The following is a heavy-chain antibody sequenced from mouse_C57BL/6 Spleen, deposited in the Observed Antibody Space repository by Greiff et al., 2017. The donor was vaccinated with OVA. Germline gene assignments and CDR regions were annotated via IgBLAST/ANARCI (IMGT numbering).Heavy chain of an antibody. Sequence: DVKLQESGAELVRPGASVKLSCTASGFNIKDDYMHWVKQRPEQGLEWIGWIDPENGDTEYASKFQGKATITADTSSNTAYLQLSSLTSEDTAVYYCTKGVARDYWGQGTTLTVSS. CDR1: GFNIKDDY. J-gene: IGHJ2*01. V-gene: IGHV14-4*01. CDR3: TKGVARDY. D-gene: IGHD1-1*01. CDR2: IDPENGDT.